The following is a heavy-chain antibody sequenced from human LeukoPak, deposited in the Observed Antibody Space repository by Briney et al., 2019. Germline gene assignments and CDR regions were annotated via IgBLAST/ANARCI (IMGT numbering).Heavy chain of an antibody. CDR2: INPNSGGT. V-gene: IGHV1-2*02. Sequence: WTGWINPNSGGTNYAQKFQGRVTMTRDTSISTAYMELSRLRSDDTAVYYCARSDSSGWYGDYWGQGTLVTVSS. D-gene: IGHD6-19*01. J-gene: IGHJ4*02. CDR3: ARSDSSGWYGDY.